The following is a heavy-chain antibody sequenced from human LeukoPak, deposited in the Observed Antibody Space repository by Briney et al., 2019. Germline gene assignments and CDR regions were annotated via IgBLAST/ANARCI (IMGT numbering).Heavy chain of an antibody. V-gene: IGHV3-7*01. D-gene: IGHD2-2*01. J-gene: IGHJ6*04. CDR3: GRAGPVTKDHFLDV. Sequence: GGSLRLSCAVSGFTFTNYWMSWARQSPGKWLEWVANIYLDGSRAYYVDSVKGRFTISRDNAKNSLFLQMNSLSAEDTAVYYCGRAGPVTKDHFLDVWGKGTTVTISS. CDR2: IYLDGSRA. CDR1: GFTFTNYW.